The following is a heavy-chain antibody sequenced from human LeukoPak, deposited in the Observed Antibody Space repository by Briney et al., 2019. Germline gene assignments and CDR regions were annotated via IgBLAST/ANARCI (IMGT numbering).Heavy chain of an antibody. V-gene: IGHV5-51*01. CDR3: ARHLGGDRTSGYYNY. D-gene: IGHD2-15*01. J-gene: IGHJ4*02. CDR1: GYSFTYYF. CDR2: IYPGDSDT. Sequence: GESLKSSCKASGYSFTYYFIAWVRQMPGKGLEWMGIIYPGDSDTKYSPSFQGQVTISADKSTNTAYLQWSSLEASDTAMYYCARHLGGDRTSGYYNYWGQGTLVTVSS.